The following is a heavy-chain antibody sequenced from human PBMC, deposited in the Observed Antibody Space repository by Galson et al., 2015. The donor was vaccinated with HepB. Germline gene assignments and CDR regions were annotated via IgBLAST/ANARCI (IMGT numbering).Heavy chain of an antibody. CDR1: GFTFDDYA. CDR3: ARDQGGAARRFDY. V-gene: IGHV3-9*01. J-gene: IGHJ4*02. Sequence: SLRLSCAASGFTFDDYAMHWVRQAPGKGLEWVSGINWNSGSIDYADSVKGRFTISRDNAKNSLYLQMNSLRAEDTAVYFCARDQGGAARRFDYWGLGTLVTVSS. D-gene: IGHD6-6*01. CDR2: INWNSGSI.